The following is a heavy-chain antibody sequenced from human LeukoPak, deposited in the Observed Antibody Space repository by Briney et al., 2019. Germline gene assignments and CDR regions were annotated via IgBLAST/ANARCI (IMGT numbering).Heavy chain of an antibody. V-gene: IGHV4-34*01. CDR2: INHSGST. CDR3: ARGHKRRITMVRGAANWFDP. CDR1: GGSFSGYY. D-gene: IGHD3-10*01. Sequence: SETLSLTCAVCGGSFSGYYWSWIRQPPGKGLEWIGEINHSGSTNYNPSLKSRVTISVDTSKNQFSLKLSSVTAADTAVYYCARGHKRRITMVRGAANWFDPWGQGTLVTVSS. J-gene: IGHJ5*02.